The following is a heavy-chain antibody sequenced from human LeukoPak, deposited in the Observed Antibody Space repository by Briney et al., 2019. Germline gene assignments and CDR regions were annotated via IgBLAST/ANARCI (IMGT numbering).Heavy chain of an antibody. CDR2: ISYDGTDK. D-gene: IGHD2-15*01. J-gene: IGHJ4*02. CDR1: GFTSSYYG. Sequence: GGSLRLSCAASGFTSSYYGMHWVRQAPGKGLEWVAVISYDGTDKYYADSVKGRFTISRDNSKNTLYVQMNSLRAEDTAVYYCAKSAVGYCSGGSCYGNDYWGQGTLVTVSS. CDR3: AKSAVGYCSGGSCYGNDY. V-gene: IGHV3-30*18.